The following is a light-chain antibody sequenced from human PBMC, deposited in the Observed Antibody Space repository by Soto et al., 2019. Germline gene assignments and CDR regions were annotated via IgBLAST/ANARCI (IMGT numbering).Light chain of an antibody. Sequence: QSVLTQPASVSGSPGQSITISCSGTSSDIGSYDHVACYQQFPGKSPKLIIYAVSDRPSGVSDRFSGSKSGISASLTISGLQTEDEADYYCISYTDRQSYLFGTGTKVTVL. CDR3: ISYTDRQSYL. V-gene: IGLV2-14*03. J-gene: IGLJ1*01. CDR1: SSDIGSYDH. CDR2: AVS.